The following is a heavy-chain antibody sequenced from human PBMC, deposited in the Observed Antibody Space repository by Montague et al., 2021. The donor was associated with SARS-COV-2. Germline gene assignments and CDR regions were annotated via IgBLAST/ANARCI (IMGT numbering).Heavy chain of an antibody. CDR1: GFTSRNSW. CDR3: TGENWGFHS. CDR2: IKTDGSDK. V-gene: IGHV3-7*01. Sequence: SLRLSCAASGFTSRNSWMSWVRQAPGKGLEWVANIKTDGSDKNYADSVKGRFTISRDNAESSLYLQMNSLRVEDTAIYYCTGENWGFHSWGRETLVGVSS. J-gene: IGHJ4*02. D-gene: IGHD3-16*01.